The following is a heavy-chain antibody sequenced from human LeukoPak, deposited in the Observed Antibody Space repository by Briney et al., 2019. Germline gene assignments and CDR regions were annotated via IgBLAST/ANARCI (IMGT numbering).Heavy chain of an antibody. D-gene: IGHD6-13*01. CDR3: AYSSSSVRTWFDP. V-gene: IGHV1-18*01. CDR2: SSAYNGNT. Sequence: ASVKVSCKASGYTFTSYGISWVRQAPGQGLEWMGWSSAYNGNTNYAQKLQGRVTMTTDTSTSTAYMELRSLRSEDTAVYYCAYSSSSVRTWFDPWGQRALVTVSS. J-gene: IGHJ5*02. CDR1: GYTFTSYG.